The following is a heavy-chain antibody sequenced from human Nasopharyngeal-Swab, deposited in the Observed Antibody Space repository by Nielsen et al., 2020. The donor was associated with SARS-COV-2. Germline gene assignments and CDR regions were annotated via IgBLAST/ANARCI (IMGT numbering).Heavy chain of an antibody. CDR2: TYYRSEWYN. D-gene: IGHD6-13*01. V-gene: IGHV6-1*01. Sequence: WIRQSPSRSLEWLGRTYYRSEWYNDYAVSVKSRITINPDTSKNQFSLQLNSVTPEDTAVYYCARDLDSSSWYPYYFDYWGQGTLVT. CDR3: ARDLDSSSWYPYYFDY. J-gene: IGHJ4*02.